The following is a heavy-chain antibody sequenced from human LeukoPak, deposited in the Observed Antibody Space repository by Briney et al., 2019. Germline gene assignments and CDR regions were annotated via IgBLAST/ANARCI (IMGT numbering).Heavy chain of an antibody. CDR3: ARDSDIVVVPAQIDY. V-gene: IGHV1-2*02. J-gene: IGHJ4*02. CDR1: GYTFTGYY. Sequence: ASVRVSCKASGYTFTGYYMHWVRQAPGQGLEWMGWINPNSGGTNYAQTFQGRVTITRDTSISTAYMELSRLRSDDTAVYYCARDSDIVVVPAQIDYWGQGTLVTVSS. CDR2: INPNSGGT. D-gene: IGHD2-2*01.